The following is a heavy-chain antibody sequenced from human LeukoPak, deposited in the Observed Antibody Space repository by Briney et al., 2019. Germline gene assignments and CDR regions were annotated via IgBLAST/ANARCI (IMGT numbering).Heavy chain of an antibody. D-gene: IGHD3-22*01. CDR3: VKDDTYFYGTSGPD. J-gene: IGHJ4*02. V-gene: IGHV3-64D*06. CDR2: ISSNGGRT. CDR1: GFTFNRYA. Sequence: PGGSLRLSCSASGFTFNRYAMHWVRQAPGKGLEYVSSISSNGGRTYYADAVKGRFTISRDNTKNTLYLQMSSLRAEDTAVYYCVKDDTYFYGTSGPDWGQGTLVTVSS.